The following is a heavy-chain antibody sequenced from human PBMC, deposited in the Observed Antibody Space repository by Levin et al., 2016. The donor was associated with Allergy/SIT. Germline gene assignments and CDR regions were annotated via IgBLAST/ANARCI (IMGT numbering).Heavy chain of an antibody. V-gene: IGHV4-31*03. CDR3: ARDDTQLTNYDILTGTTAPVYGMDV. CDR1: GGSISSGGYY. J-gene: IGHJ6*02. Sequence: SETLSLTCTVSGGSISSGGYYWSWIRQHPGKGLEWIGYIYYSGSTYYNPSLKSRVTISVDTSKNQFSLKLSSVTAADTAVYYCARDDTQLTNYDILTGTTAPVYGMDVWGQGTTVTVSS. CDR2: IYYSGST. D-gene: IGHD3-9*01.